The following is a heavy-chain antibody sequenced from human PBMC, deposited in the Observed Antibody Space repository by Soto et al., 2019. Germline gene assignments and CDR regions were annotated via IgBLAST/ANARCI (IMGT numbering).Heavy chain of an antibody. V-gene: IGHV1-3*01. CDR1: GYTFTSYG. J-gene: IGHJ5*02. Sequence: QVQLVQSGTEVKKPGASVKVSCKASGYTFTSYGIHWVRQAPGQRLEWMGWINAANGDTKYSPKFQGIVTITRDTSASTAYMELSSLRSEDTAVYYCVRRHVSATGIDWFDPWGQGTLVTVSS. CDR2: INAANGDT. CDR3: VRRHVSATGIDWFDP. D-gene: IGHD6-13*01.